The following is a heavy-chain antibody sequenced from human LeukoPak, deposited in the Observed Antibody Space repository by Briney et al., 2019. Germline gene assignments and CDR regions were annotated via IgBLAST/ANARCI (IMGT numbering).Heavy chain of an antibody. D-gene: IGHD4-17*01. CDR3: ARGNYGTGY. V-gene: IGHV4-34*01. CDR1: GGSFSGYY. J-gene: IGHJ4*02. Sequence: PSETLSLTCAVYGGSFSGYYWSWIRQPPGKGLEWIGEINHSGSTNYNPSLKSRVTISVDTSKNQFSLKLSSVTAADTAVYYCARGNYGTGYWGQGTLVTVSS. CDR2: INHSGST.